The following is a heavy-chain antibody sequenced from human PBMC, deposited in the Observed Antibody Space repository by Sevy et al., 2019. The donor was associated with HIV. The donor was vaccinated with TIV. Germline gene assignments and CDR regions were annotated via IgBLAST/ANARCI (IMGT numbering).Heavy chain of an antibody. J-gene: IGHJ4*02. CDR3: ARGDYDYGDYVVSYFDY. Sequence: SETLSLTCTVSGYSISSGYYWGWIRQPPGKGLEWIGSIYHSGSTYHNPSLKSRVTISVDTSKNQFSLKLSSVTDADTAVYYCARGDYDYGDYVVSYFDYWGQGTLVTVSS. D-gene: IGHD4-17*01. CDR2: IYHSGST. V-gene: IGHV4-38-2*02. CDR1: GYSISSGYY.